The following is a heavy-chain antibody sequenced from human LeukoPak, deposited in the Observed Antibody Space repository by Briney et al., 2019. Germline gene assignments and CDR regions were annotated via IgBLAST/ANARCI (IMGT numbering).Heavy chain of an antibody. V-gene: IGHV3-15*07. Sequence: GGSLRLSCAASGFIFSNAWMNWVRQAPGKGLEWVGHIKSDTDGGTTDYAAPVKGRFVISRDDSENTLYLQMNSLKTEDTAVYCCAKWGHDRGFDSWSQGSLVTVSS. J-gene: IGHJ5*01. D-gene: IGHD3-16*01. CDR3: AKWGHDRGFDS. CDR1: GFIFSNAW. CDR2: IKSDTDGGTT.